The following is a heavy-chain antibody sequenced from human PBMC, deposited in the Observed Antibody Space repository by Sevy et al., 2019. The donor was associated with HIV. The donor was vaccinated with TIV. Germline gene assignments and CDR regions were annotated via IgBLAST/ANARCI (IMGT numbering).Heavy chain of an antibody. V-gene: IGHV3-74*01. CDR3: ARGSRGTFGS. CDR2: INTDGKII. Sequence: GGSLRLSCAASGFTFTSDYMHWVRQPPGKGLVWVSHINTDGKIIRYADSVKGRFTTSRDNAKNTLYLQMNSLRAEDTALYYCARGSRGTFGSWGQGTLVTVS. D-gene: IGHD1-26*01. J-gene: IGHJ4*02. CDR1: GFTFTSDY.